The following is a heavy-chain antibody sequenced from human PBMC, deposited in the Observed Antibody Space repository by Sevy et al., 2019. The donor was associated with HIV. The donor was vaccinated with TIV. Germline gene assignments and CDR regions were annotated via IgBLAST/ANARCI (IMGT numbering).Heavy chain of an antibody. V-gene: IGHV3-30*02. J-gene: IGHJ6*02. D-gene: IGHD1-1*01. CDR3: VKGPHPAVTTSYALDV. Sequence: GGSLRLSCAASGFTFKSYGMHWVHQAPGKGLEWVTFIRNDGSTKYYADSVRGRFTAPRDNSKNTLYLHMNSLRPEDTAVYYCVKGPHPAVTTSYALDVWGQGTTVTVSS. CDR2: IRNDGSTK. CDR1: GFTFKSYG.